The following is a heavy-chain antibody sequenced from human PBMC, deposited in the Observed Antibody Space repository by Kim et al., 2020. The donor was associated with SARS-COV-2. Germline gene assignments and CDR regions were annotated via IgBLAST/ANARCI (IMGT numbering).Heavy chain of an antibody. CDR2: ISTKPKSYAT. V-gene: IGHV3-73*01. CDR3: TSLTTTGETF. D-gene: IGHD1-1*01. Sequence: GGSLKVSCAASGFTFSGSNIHWVRQASGKGLEWVGRISTKPKSYATAYGASVKGRFTISRDDSKNTAYLQMSSLRAEDTAVYYCTSLTTTGETFWGRGTL. J-gene: IGHJ4*02. CDR1: GFTFSGSN.